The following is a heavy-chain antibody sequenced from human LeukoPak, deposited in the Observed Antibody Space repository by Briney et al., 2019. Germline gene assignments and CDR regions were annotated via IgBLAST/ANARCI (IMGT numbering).Heavy chain of an antibody. J-gene: IGHJ6*03. CDR1: GFTFDDYG. CDR3: TRSRGAYYYYMDV. D-gene: IGHD3-22*01. Sequence: GGSLRLSCAASGFTFDDYGMSWVRQAPGKRLEWVSGINWNGGSTGYADSVKGRFTISRDNAKNSLYLQMISLRAEDTALYYCTRSRGAYYYYMDVWGKGTTVTVSS. V-gene: IGHV3-20*04. CDR2: INWNGGST.